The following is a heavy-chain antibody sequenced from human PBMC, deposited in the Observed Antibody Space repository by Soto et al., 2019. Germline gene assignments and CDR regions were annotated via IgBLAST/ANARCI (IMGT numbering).Heavy chain of an antibody. CDR3: TRGTLH. Sequence: PSETLSLTCAVSGGSISSGGYSWSWIRQPPGKGLEWIGYMYHSGSTYYNPSLKSRVTISIDRSKNQFSLKLSSVTAADTAVYYCTRGTLHWGQGTLVTVSS. CDR2: MYHSGST. V-gene: IGHV4-30-2*01. J-gene: IGHJ4*02. CDR1: GGSISSGGYS.